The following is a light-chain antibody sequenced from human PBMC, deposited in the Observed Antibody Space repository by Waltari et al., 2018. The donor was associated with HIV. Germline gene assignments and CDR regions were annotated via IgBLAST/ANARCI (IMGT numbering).Light chain of an antibody. V-gene: IGKV3-20*01. Sequence: EIVLTQSPGTLSLSPGERATLSCRASQSVNNRYIAWYQQKPGQTPRLLMYGASSRATGIPDRFSGSGSGTDFTLTISRQEPEDFAVYYCQQYDTPPFTFGPGTKVDIK. CDR1: QSVNNRY. J-gene: IGKJ3*01. CDR2: GAS. CDR3: QQYDTPPFT.